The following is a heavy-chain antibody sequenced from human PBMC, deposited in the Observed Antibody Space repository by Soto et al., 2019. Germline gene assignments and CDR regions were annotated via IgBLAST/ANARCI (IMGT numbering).Heavy chain of an antibody. CDR3: ARGFRPRFYYGSGTNGFDP. CDR1: GYTFRSYD. D-gene: IGHD3-10*01. V-gene: IGHV1-8*01. J-gene: IGHJ5*02. Sequence: QVQLVQSGAEVKKPGASVKVSCKASGYTFRSYDINWVRQATGQGLEWMGWMNPDSGNTAYAQKCQGRVNMTRNTSISTAYMELSNLRSEDTAVYYCARGFRPRFYYGSGTNGFDPWGQGTLVTVSS. CDR2: MNPDSGNT.